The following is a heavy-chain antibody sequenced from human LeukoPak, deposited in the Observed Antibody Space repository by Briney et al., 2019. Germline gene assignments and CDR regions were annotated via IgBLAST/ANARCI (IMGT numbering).Heavy chain of an antibody. CDR2: ISGSGGST. J-gene: IGHJ6*03. V-gene: IGHV3-23*01. D-gene: IGHD1-26*01. CDR1: GFTFSSYA. CDR3: ARDPYSGSYGNYYYYFMDV. Sequence: GGSLRLSCAASGFTFSSYAMSWVRQAPGKGLDWVSAISGSGGSTYYADSVKGRFTISRDNTKNSLYLQMNSLRAEDTAVYYCARDPYSGSYGNYYYYFMDVWGKGTTVTISS.